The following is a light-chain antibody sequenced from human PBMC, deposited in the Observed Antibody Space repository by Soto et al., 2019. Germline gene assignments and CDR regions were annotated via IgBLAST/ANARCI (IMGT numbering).Light chain of an antibody. CDR2: EAT. CDR1: QGLKF. J-gene: IGKJ5*01. V-gene: IGKV1-12*01. CDR3: QQANSFPIT. Sequence: DIHMTQSPSSVSASVGATVTITCRASQGLKFLAWYPQKPGKAPRLLIYEATNLQSGVPPRFSGSGSGTDFTLTISSLQPEDFATYFCQQANSFPITFGQGTRLEIK.